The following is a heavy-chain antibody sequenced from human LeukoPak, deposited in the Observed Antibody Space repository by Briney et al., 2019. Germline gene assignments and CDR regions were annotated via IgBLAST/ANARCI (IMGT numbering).Heavy chain of an antibody. CDR2: FSYSGKT. CDR1: GGSISTYY. D-gene: IGHD2-21*02. Sequence: SETLSLTCTVSGGSISTYYWSWIRQAPGKGLEWIGYFSYSGKTNYNPSLESRVIISVATSKSQFSLKLSSVTAADTAVYYCARHLGVTAAPLGYWGRGTLVTVSS. J-gene: IGHJ4*02. V-gene: IGHV4-59*08. CDR3: ARHLGVTAAPLGY.